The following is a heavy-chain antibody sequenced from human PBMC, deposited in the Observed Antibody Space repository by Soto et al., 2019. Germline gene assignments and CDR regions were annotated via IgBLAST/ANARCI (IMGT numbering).Heavy chain of an antibody. CDR3: ARGGEVGVAGSAAFDM. J-gene: IGHJ3*02. Sequence: QVQLVQSGAEVKKPGASVKISCTASGYTVTTHYMHWVRQAPGRGLEWMGAINPGSGAAKYTQTFQPRVTMTRDTSTNTVYMEMSALRSEDTAVFYCARGGEVGVAGSAAFDMWGQGTMVTVSS. CDR2: INPGSGAA. CDR1: GYTVTTHY. D-gene: IGHD3-3*01. V-gene: IGHV1-46*01.